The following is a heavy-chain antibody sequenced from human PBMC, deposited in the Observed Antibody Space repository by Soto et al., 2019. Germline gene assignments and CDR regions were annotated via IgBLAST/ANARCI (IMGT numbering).Heavy chain of an antibody. CDR1: AFTFSNYW. V-gene: IGHV3-74*01. D-gene: IGHD6-13*01. CDR3: ARGRAAAGFGF. J-gene: IGHJ4*02. Sequence: EVQLVESGGGLVQPGGSLRLSCAASAFTFSNYWMHWVRQAPGKGLVWVSRIKTDGSTTTYADSVKGRFTISRDNTKNTLYLEMNSLRAEDTALYYCARGRAAAGFGFWGQGTLVTVSS. CDR2: IKTDGSTT.